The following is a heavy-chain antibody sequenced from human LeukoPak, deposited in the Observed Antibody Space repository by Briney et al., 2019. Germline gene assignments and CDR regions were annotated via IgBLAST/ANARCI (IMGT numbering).Heavy chain of an antibody. CDR1: GYTFITYY. D-gene: IGHD5-24*01. V-gene: IGHV1-46*01. CDR2: INPRSGTT. Sequence: GASVKVSCKASGYTFITYYMHWVRQAPGQGLEWMGLINPRSGTTSYAQKFQGRVTMTRDTSTSTVYMELSSLKSEDTAVYYCTREAPPGYNTCYFDYWGQGTLVTVSS. J-gene: IGHJ4*02. CDR3: TREAPPGYNTCYFDY.